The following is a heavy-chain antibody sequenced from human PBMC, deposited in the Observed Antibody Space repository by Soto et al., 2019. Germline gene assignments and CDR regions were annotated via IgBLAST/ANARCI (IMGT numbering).Heavy chain of an antibody. Sequence: SETLSLTCAVSGVSLTSGNWWTWVRQSPQRGLEYIGEIFHDGTANYYPSFERRVAMSVDTSRNQFSLKLTSVTAADTAVYFCARLVYDTRLNYMYFDFWGPGTLVTAPQ. CDR3: ARLVYDTRLNYMYFDF. D-gene: IGHD3-10*01. CDR2: IFHDGTA. V-gene: IGHV4-4*02. CDR1: GVSLTSGNW. J-gene: IGHJ4*02.